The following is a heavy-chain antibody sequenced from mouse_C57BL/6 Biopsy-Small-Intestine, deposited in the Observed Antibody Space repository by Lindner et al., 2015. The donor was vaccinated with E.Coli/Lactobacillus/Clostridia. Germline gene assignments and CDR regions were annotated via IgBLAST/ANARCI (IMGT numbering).Heavy chain of an antibody. Sequence: VQLQESGGGLVQPKGSLKLSCAASGFTFNSYAMHWVRQAPGKGLEWVARIRSKSSNLATYYADSVKDRFTISRDDSQSMLYLQMNNLKTEDTAMYYCVRDRSDSSGYPYAMDYWGQGTSVTVSS. CDR1: GFTFNSYA. V-gene: IGHV10-3*01. CDR3: VRDRSDSSGYPYAMDY. D-gene: IGHD3-2*02. CDR2: IRSKSSNLAT. J-gene: IGHJ4*01.